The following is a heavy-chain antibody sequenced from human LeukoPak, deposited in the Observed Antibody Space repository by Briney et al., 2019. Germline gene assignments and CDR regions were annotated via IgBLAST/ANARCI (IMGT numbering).Heavy chain of an antibody. Sequence: ASVKVSCKASGGTFSSYAISWVRQAPGQGLERMGGIIPIFGTANYAQKFQGRVTITADESTSTAYMELSSLRSEDTAVYYCARDLPRLRFLEGTDYYGMDVWGQGTTVTVSS. V-gene: IGHV1-69*13. J-gene: IGHJ6*02. CDR3: ARDLPRLRFLEGTDYYGMDV. CDR1: GGTFSSYA. CDR2: IIPIFGTA. D-gene: IGHD3-3*01.